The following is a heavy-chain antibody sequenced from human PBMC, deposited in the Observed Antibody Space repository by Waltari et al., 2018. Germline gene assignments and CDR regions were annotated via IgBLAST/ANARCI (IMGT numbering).Heavy chain of an antibody. J-gene: IGHJ4*02. D-gene: IGHD2-21*01. CDR3: ARDTPGDGIDY. CDR2: VNSAGTGS. Sequence: EVQLVEYGGGLVQPGGSLRLSCAASGFTSSDYWMHWVRQVPGKGLLWVSHVNSAGTGSSYADSVKGRFTISRDNARNILYLQMNSLTVEDTAVYYCARDTPGDGIDYWGQGTLVTVSP. CDR1: GFTSSDYW. V-gene: IGHV3-74*01.